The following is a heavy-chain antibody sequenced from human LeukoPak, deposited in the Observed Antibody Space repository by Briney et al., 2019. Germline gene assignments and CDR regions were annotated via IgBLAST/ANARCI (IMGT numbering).Heavy chain of an antibody. CDR2: ITADGAFT. J-gene: IGHJ4*02. D-gene: IGHD3-22*01. CDR1: GFAFKTYA. V-gene: IGHV3-64*01. CDR3: ASATPGGYYDY. Sequence: GGSLRLSCAASGFAFKTYAMHWVRQAPGKGPEYVSAITADGAFTYYANSVKGRFTISRDNSKNTLYLQMGSLRGDDMAVYYRASATPGGYYDYWGQGTLVTVSS.